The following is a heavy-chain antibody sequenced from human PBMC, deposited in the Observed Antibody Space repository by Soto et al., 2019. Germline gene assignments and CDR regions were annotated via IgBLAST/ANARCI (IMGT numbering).Heavy chain of an antibody. CDR2: ISSSGSTI. D-gene: IGHD5-12*01. J-gene: IGHJ6*03. CDR3: ARDSGYDSRYYYYYYMDV. V-gene: IGHV3-11*01. CDR1: GFTFSDYY. Sequence: GGSLRLSCAASGFTFSDYYMSWIRQAPGKGLEWVSYISSSGSTIYYADSVKGRFTISRDNAKNSLYLQMNSLRAEDTAVYYCARDSGYDSRYYYYYYMDVWGKGTTVTVSS.